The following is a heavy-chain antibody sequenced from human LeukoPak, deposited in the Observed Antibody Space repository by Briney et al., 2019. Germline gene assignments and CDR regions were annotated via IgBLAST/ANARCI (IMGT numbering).Heavy chain of an antibody. J-gene: IGHJ4*02. CDR2: INHSGST. D-gene: IGHD6-13*01. Sequence: SETLSVTCAVYGGSFSGYYWSWIRQPPGKGLEWIGEINHSGSTNYNPSLKSRVTISVDTSKNQFSLKLSSVTAADTAVYYCARGGIAAALRTFYYFDYWGQGTLVTVSS. CDR1: GGSFSGYY. V-gene: IGHV4-34*01. CDR3: ARGGIAAALRTFYYFDY.